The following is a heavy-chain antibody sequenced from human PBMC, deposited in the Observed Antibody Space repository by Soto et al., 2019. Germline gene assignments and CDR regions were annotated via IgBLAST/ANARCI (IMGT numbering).Heavy chain of an antibody. V-gene: IGHV4-59*01. Sequence: QVQLQESGPGLVKPSETLSLTCTVSGGSISSYCWSWIRQPLGKVLEGIGYIYYSGSTNYNPSLKSRVTISVDTSKNQFSLKLSSVTAADTAVYYCARGLPPTEARPGYAFDIWGQGTMVTVSS. J-gene: IGHJ3*02. D-gene: IGHD4-17*01. CDR3: ARGLPPTEARPGYAFDI. CDR2: IYYSGST. CDR1: GGSISSYC.